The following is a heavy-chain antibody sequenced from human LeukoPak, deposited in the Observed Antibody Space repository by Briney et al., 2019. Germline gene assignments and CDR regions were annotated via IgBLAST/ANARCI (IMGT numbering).Heavy chain of an antibody. CDR3: ARFVGATTSLDY. Sequence: GGSLRLSCAASGFTFSSYEMNWVRQAPRKGLEWVSYISSSGSTIYYADSVKGRFTISRDNAKNSLYLQMNSLRAEDAAVYYCARFVGATTSLDYWGQGTLVTVSS. D-gene: IGHD1-26*01. J-gene: IGHJ4*02. V-gene: IGHV3-48*03. CDR1: GFTFSSYE. CDR2: ISSSGSTI.